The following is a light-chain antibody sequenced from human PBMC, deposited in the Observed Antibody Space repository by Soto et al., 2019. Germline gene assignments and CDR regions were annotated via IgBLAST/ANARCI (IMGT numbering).Light chain of an antibody. CDR3: QQRSSWPWT. CDR2: DAS. V-gene: IGKV3-11*01. J-gene: IGKJ1*01. Sequence: EILLTQSPATLSLSPGERATLSCRASQSVRSSLAWYQQKLGQAPRLLIYDASTRATGIPGRFSGSGSGTDFTLTISNLEPEDFAVYYCQQRSSWPWTFGQGAKVEIK. CDR1: QSVRSS.